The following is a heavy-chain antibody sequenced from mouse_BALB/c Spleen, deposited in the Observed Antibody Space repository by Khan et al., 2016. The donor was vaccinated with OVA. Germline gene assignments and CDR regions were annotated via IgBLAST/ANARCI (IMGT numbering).Heavy chain of an antibody. D-gene: IGHD2-14*01. J-gene: IGHJ4*01. Sequence: QIQLVQSGPELKKPGETVRISCKASGYTFTTAGIQWVQKMPGKGLKRIGWINTHSGVPKYAEDFKGRFALSLEISVNNAYLQITHHISEYTATYFFAGGCAAYHRNDGGAIEYFGKGTSVTVSS. CDR2: INTHSGVP. CDR3: AGGCAAYHRNDGGAIEY. V-gene: IGHV9-4*02. CDR1: GYTFTTAG.